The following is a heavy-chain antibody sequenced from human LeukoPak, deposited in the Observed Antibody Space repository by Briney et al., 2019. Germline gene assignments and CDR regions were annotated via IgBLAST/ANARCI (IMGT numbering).Heavy chain of an antibody. J-gene: IGHJ6*02. CDR1: GFTFSGYG. CDR2: ISYDGNNK. CDR3: ARDVVGPNRWVYGMDV. V-gene: IGHV3-30*03. Sequence: GGSLRLSCAASGFTFSGYGMHWVRQAPGKGLEWVAIISYDGNNKYYADSVKGRFTISRDNSKNTVYLQMNSLRAEDTAVYYCARDVVGPNRWVYGMDVWGQGTTVTVSS. D-gene: IGHD3/OR15-3a*01.